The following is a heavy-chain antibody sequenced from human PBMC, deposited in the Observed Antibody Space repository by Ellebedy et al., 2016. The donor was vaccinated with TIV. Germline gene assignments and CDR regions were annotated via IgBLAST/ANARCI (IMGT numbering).Heavy chain of an antibody. D-gene: IGHD3-22*01. CDR1: GFTVSSNY. V-gene: IGHV3-53*01. Sequence: GESLKISCAASGFTVSSNYLTWVRQAPGKGLEWVAVIYSGGGTYYADPVKGRFTISRDNAKNTVFLQMNSLRAEDTAVYYCAKEGDPRGRHYDDTWHYYFDLWGRGTLVTVSS. CDR2: IYSGGGT. CDR3: AKEGDPRGRHYDDTWHYYFDL. J-gene: IGHJ2*01.